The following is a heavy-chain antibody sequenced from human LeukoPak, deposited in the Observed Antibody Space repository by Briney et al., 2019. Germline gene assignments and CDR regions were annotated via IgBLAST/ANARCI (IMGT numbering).Heavy chain of an antibody. J-gene: IGHJ5*02. D-gene: IGHD3-3*01. CDR3: ARGRTYYDFWSGNNWFDP. V-gene: IGHV4-34*01. CDR1: GGSFSGYY. Sequence: SETLSLTCAVYGGSFSGYYWSWIRQPPGKGLEWIGEINHSGSTNYNPSLKSRVTISVDTSKNQFSLKLSSVTAADTAVYYCARGRTYYDFWSGNNWFDPWGQGTLVTVSS. CDR2: INHSGST.